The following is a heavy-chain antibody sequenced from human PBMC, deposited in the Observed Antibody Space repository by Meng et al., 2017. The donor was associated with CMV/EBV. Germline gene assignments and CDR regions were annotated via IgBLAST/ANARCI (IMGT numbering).Heavy chain of an antibody. CDR2: ISYDGSNK. V-gene: IGHV3-30-3*01. CDR1: CFTFSSYA. CDR3: ARDAGYSGKYYYGMDV. D-gene: IGHD5-18*01. Sequence: GASLIISCAASCFTFSSYAMHWVRQAPGKGLEWVAVISYDGSNKYYADSVKGRFTISRDNSKNTLYLQMNSLRAEDTAVYYCARDAGYSGKYYYGMDVWGQGTTVTVSS. J-gene: IGHJ6*02.